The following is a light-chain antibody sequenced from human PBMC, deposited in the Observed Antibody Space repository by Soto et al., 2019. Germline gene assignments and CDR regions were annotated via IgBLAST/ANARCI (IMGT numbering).Light chain of an antibody. CDR3: TSYTSSTTRVV. CDR1: SSDIGGYDS. J-gene: IGLJ2*01. V-gene: IGLV2-14*01. Sequence: QSALTQPASVSGSPGQSITISCTGTSSDIGGYDSVSWYQQYPGKAPKLMIYDVSNRPSGVSNRFSGSKSGNTASLTISGLQAGDEADYYCTSYTSSTTRVVFGGGTKLTVL. CDR2: DVS.